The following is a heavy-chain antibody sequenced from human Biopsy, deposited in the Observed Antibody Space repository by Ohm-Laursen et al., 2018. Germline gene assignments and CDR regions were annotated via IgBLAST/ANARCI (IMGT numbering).Heavy chain of an antibody. Sequence: GTLSLTCTVSGGSVSSNVHYWAWIRQPPGKGLECIGTVFHSGITFYNPSLKSRVTISIDTSKNQFSLNLGSVTAADTAVYYCARHPTGFWFDPWGQGTLVTVSS. V-gene: IGHV4-39*01. CDR2: VFHSGIT. CDR1: GGSVSSNVHY. J-gene: IGHJ5*02. CDR3: ARHPTGFWFDP.